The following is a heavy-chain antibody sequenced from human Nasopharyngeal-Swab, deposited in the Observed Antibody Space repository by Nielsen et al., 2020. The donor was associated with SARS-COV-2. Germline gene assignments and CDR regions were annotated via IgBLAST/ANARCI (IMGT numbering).Heavy chain of an antibody. CDR3: ARDLVTGQRFDY. Sequence: GGSLRLSCAGSGFTFSVYGMNWVRQAPGKGLEWVASITTRGSYTYYADSVQGRFTISRDNAKNAVYLQMNSLRPEDTAVYYCARDLVTGQRFDYRGQGTLVTVSS. J-gene: IGHJ4*02. D-gene: IGHD2-21*02. CDR1: GFTFSVYG. V-gene: IGHV3-21*06. CDR2: ITTRGSYT.